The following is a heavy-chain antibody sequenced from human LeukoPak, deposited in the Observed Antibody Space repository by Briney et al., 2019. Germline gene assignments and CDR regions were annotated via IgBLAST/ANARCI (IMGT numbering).Heavy chain of an antibody. CDR3: ATFNDVLDAFDI. CDR1: GGSISSYY. V-gene: IGHV4-4*07. D-gene: IGHD3-10*02. Sequence: RTSETLSLTCTVSGGSISSYYWSWIRQPAGKGLEWIGRIYTSGSTNYNPSLKSRVTMSVDTSKNQFSLKLSSVTAADTAIYYCATFNDVLDAFDICGRGTMVSDSS. CDR2: IYTSGST. J-gene: IGHJ3*02.